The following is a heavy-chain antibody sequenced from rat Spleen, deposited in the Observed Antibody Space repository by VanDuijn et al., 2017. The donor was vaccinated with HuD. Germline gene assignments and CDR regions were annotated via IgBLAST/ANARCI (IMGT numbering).Heavy chain of an antibody. V-gene: IGHV5-25*01. D-gene: IGHD1-11*01. CDR1: GSTLCNYY. CDR2: ISPGGGNT. CDR3: ARAIRSAGLYYFDY. J-gene: IGHJ2*01. Sequence: EVQLVESGGVLVQPGRSMTLSCAALGSTLCNYYMAWVRQAPTKGLEWVASISPGGGNTHYRDSVKGRFTISRDNEKSTLYLQMDSLRSEDTATYYCARAIRSAGLYYFDYWGQGVMVTVSS.